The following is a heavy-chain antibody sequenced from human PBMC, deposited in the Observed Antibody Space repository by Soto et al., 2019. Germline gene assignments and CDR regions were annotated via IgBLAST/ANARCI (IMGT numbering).Heavy chain of an antibody. D-gene: IGHD6-13*01. CDR3: ARGGIAAAGTPLLPLDWFDP. CDR1: GFTFSSYS. V-gene: IGHV3-21*01. Sequence: PGGSLRLSCAASGFTFSSYSMNWVRQAPGKGLEWVSSISSSSSYIYYADSVKGRFTISRDNAKNSLYLQMNSLRAEDTAVYYCARGGIAAAGTPLLPLDWFDPWGQGTLVTVSS. J-gene: IGHJ5*02. CDR2: ISSSSSYI.